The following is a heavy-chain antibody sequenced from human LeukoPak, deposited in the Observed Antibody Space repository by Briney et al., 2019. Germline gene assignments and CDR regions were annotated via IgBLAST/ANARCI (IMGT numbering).Heavy chain of an antibody. Sequence: ASVKVSCKASGYTFTSYYMHWVRQAPGQGLEWMGIINPSGGSTSYAQKFQGRVTMTRDMSTSTVYMELSSLRSEDTAVYYCARGTFGDYGDVYDAFDIWGQGTMVTVSS. CDR2: INPSGGST. CDR1: GYTFTSYY. D-gene: IGHD4-17*01. J-gene: IGHJ3*02. V-gene: IGHV1-46*01. CDR3: ARGTFGDYGDVYDAFDI.